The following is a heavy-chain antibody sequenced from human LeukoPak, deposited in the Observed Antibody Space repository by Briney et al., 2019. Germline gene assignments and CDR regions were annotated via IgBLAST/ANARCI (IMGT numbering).Heavy chain of an antibody. J-gene: IGHJ4*02. Sequence: SQTLSLTCCVSDDSVTSSDHFWGWIRQPPGKGLEWIGSVYYSGNTYSNPSLRSRVSISVDTSKNQFSLKLASVTAADTAVYFCARHGATMIVVENWGQGTLVTVSS. V-gene: IGHV4-39*01. CDR3: ARHGATMIVVEN. D-gene: IGHD3-22*01. CDR1: DDSVTSSDHF. CDR2: VYYSGNT.